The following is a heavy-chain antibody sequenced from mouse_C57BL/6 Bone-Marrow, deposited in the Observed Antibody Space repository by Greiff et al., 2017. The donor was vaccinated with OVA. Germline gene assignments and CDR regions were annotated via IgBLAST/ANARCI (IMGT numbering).Heavy chain of an antibody. CDR1: GYTFTSYW. V-gene: IGHV1-69*01. CDR3: ARERGAYYSNYVLDY. J-gene: IGHJ2*01. D-gene: IGHD2-5*01. Sequence: VQLQQPGAELVMPGASVKLSCKASGYTFTSYWMHWVKQRPGQGLEWIGEIDPSDSYTNYNQKFKGKSTLTVDKSSSTAYMQLSSLTSEDSEVYYGARERGAYYSNYVLDYWGQGTTLTVSS. CDR2: IDPSDSYT.